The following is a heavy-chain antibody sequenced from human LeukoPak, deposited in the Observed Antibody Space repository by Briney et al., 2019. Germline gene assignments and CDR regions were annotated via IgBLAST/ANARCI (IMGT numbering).Heavy chain of an antibody. Sequence: GASVKVSCKASGYTFTSYDINWVRQATGQGLEWMGWMNPNSGNTGYAQKFQGRVTITRNTSISTDYMELSSLRSEDTAVYYCARGEMTILLDVWGKGTTVTVSS. CDR3: ARGEMTILLDV. CDR2: MNPNSGNT. D-gene: IGHD5-24*01. CDR1: GYTFTSYD. J-gene: IGHJ6*04. V-gene: IGHV1-8*03.